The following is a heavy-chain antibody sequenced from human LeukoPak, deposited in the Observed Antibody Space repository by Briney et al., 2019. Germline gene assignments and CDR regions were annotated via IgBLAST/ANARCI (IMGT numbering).Heavy chain of an antibody. CDR3: ARVRRDGYNADAFDI. Sequence: ASVKVSCKASGYTFISYYMHWVRQAPGQGLEWMGWINPNSGGTNYAQKFQGRVTMTRDTSISTAYMELSRLRSDDTAVYYCARVRRDGYNADAFDIWGQGTMVTVSS. V-gene: IGHV1-2*02. CDR2: INPNSGGT. J-gene: IGHJ3*02. D-gene: IGHD5-24*01. CDR1: GYTFISYY.